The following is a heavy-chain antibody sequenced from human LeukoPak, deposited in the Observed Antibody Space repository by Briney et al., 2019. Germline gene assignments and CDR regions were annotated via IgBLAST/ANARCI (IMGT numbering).Heavy chain of an antibody. CDR1: GFTFSTFA. V-gene: IGHV3-30*15. Sequence: GGSRRLSCAASGFTFSTFAMVWVRLAPGKGLEWVSLVSFDGTNKFYAESVKGRFTISRDNSKHTLYLQMSSLRAEDTAVYYCARDRGVYDIAGYYSWGQGTLVTVSS. D-gene: IGHD3-22*01. J-gene: IGHJ4*02. CDR3: ARDRGVYDIAGYYS. CDR2: VSFDGTNK.